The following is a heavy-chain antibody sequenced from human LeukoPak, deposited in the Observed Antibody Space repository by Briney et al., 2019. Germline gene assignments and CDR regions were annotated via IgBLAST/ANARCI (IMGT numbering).Heavy chain of an antibody. J-gene: IGHJ5*02. CDR3: AKAGSSSWWTLGWFDP. D-gene: IGHD6-13*01. CDR2: ISGSGGST. CDR1: GFTFSSYG. V-gene: IGHV3-23*01. Sequence: PGGSLRLSCAASGFTFSSYGMGWVRQAPGKGLEWVSAISGSGGSTYYADSVKGRFTISRDNSKNTLYLQMNSLRAEDTAVYYCAKAGSSSWWTLGWFDPWGQGTLVTVSS.